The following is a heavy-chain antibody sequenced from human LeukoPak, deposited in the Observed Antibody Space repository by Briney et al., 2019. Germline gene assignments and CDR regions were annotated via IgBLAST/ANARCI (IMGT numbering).Heavy chain of an antibody. J-gene: IGHJ3*02. CDR2: INWNGGST. Sequence: GGSLRLSCAASGFTFDDYGMSWVRQAPGKGLEWVSGINWNGGSTGYADSVKGRFTISRDNAKNTLYLQMNSLRAEDTALYYCASSGLLVRAFDIWGQGTMVTVSS. CDR1: GFTFDDYG. D-gene: IGHD2-8*02. V-gene: IGHV3-20*04. CDR3: ASSGLLVRAFDI.